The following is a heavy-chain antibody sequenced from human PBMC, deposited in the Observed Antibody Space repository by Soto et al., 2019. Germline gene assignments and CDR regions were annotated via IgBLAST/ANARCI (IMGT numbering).Heavy chain of an antibody. CDR1: GYTFTGYY. J-gene: IGHJ4*02. CDR3: ARGVLDYYDSSDYFDY. Sequence: ASVKVSCKASGYTFTGYYMHWVRQAPGQGLEWMGWINPNSGGTNYAQKFQGRVTMTRDTSISTAYMERSRLRSDDTAVYYCARGVLDYYDSSDYFDYWGQGTLVTVSS. D-gene: IGHD3-22*01. CDR2: INPNSGGT. V-gene: IGHV1-2*02.